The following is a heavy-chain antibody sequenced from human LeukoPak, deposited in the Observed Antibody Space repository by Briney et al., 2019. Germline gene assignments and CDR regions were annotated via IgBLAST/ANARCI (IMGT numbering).Heavy chain of an antibody. CDR2: INHSGST. CDR3: VIGYYYHY. CDR1: GGSFSGYY. J-gene: IGHJ4*02. V-gene: IGHV4-34*01. Sequence: PSETLSLTCAVYGGSFSGYYWSWIRQPPGKGLEWIGEINHSGSTNYNPSLKSRVIISVDTSKNQFSLKLSSVTAADTAVYYCVIGYYYHYWGQGTLVTVSS.